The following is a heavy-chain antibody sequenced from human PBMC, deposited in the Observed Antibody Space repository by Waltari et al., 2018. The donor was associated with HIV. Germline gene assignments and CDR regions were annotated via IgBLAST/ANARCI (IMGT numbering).Heavy chain of an antibody. CDR1: GASISSGGYY. J-gene: IGHJ4*02. D-gene: IGHD3-22*01. V-gene: IGHV4-31*03. Sequence: QVQLQESGPGLVKPSQTLSLTCTVSGASISSGGYYWSWIRQHPGKGLEWIGYIYYSVTTYDNPSLKSRFTISVDTSKNQFSLKMTSVTAADTAVYYCARRRDYDNSGHYYYFDYWGQGALVTVSS. CDR2: IYYSVTT. CDR3: ARRRDYDNSGHYYYFDY.